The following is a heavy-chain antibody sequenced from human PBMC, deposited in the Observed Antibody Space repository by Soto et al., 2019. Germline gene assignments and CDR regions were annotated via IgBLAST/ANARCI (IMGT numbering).Heavy chain of an antibody. CDR2: IYYSGST. CDR3: ARGGFDILTGYYDYWYFDL. J-gene: IGHJ2*01. D-gene: IGHD3-9*01. V-gene: IGHV4-31*03. CDR1: GGSISSGGYY. Sequence: SETLSLTCTVSGGSISSGGYYWSWIRQHPGKGLEWIGYIYYSGSTYYNPSLKSRVTISVDTSKNQFSLKLSSVTAADTAVYYCARGGFDILTGYYDYWYFDLWGRGTLVTVLL.